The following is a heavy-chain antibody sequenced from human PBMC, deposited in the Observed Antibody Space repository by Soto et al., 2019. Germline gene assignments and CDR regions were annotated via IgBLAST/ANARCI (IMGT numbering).Heavy chain of an antibody. CDR3: ARSRTPGYCGSTSCYAGWFDP. V-gene: IGHV3-64*01. Sequence: PGGSLRLSCAASGFTFSSYAMHWVRQAPGKGLEYVSAISSNGGSTYYANSVKGRFTISRDNSKNTLYLQMGSLRAEDMAVYYCARSRTPGYCGSTSCYAGWFDPWGQGTLVTVSS. J-gene: IGHJ5*02. CDR2: ISSNGGST. D-gene: IGHD2-2*03. CDR1: GFTFSSYA.